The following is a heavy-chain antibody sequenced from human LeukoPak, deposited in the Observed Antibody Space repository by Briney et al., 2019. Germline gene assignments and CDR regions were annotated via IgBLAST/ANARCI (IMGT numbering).Heavy chain of an antibody. CDR2: ISYDGSNK. Sequence: PGRSLRLSCAASGFTFSSYAMHWVRQAPGKGLEWVAVISYDGSNKYYADSVKGRFTISRDNSKNTLYLQMNSLRAEDTAVYYCAREVGYSHGYLDYWGQGTLVTVSS. D-gene: IGHD5-18*01. V-gene: IGHV3-30-3*01. J-gene: IGHJ4*02. CDR3: AREVGYSHGYLDY. CDR1: GFTFSSYA.